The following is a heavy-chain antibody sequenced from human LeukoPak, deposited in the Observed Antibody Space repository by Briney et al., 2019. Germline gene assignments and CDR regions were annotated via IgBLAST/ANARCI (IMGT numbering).Heavy chain of an antibody. CDR3: ARVGRSRGSLPNSYYYMDV. J-gene: IGHJ6*03. Sequence: SVKVSCKAPGDIFNSYSISWVRQAPGQGLEWMGGIIPMFGSANYAQTFQDRVTITTDQSTSTAYMELSSLSSEDTAVYYCARVGRSRGSLPNSYYYMDVWGTGTTVTVSS. V-gene: IGHV1-69*05. D-gene: IGHD1-26*01. CDR1: GDIFNSYS. CDR2: IIPMFGSA.